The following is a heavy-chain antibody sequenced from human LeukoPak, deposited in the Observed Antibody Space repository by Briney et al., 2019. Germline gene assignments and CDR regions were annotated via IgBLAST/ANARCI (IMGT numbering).Heavy chain of an antibody. D-gene: IGHD3-22*01. J-gene: IGHJ4*02. CDR2: IYTSGST. CDR1: GASISGYY. Sequence: SDTLSLTCTVSGASISGYYWSWIRQPPGKGLEWIGRIYTSGSTNYNPSLKSRVTMSVDTSKNQFFLKLSSVTAADTAVYYCARTAPDSSDYYTRFDYWGQGTLVTVSS. V-gene: IGHV4-4*07. CDR3: ARTAPDSSDYYTRFDY.